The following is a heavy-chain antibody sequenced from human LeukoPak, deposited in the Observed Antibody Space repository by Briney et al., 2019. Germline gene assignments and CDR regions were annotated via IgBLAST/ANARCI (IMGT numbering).Heavy chain of an antibody. V-gene: IGHV4-34*01. CDR2: INHSGST. Sequence: PSETLSLTCAVYGGSFSGYYWSWIRQPPGKGLEWIGEINHSGSTNYNPSLKSRVTISVDTSKNQFSLKLSSVTAADTAVYYCARGGKNCGGDCGKINWFDPWGQGTLVTVSS. CDR1: GGSFSGYY. J-gene: IGHJ5*02. D-gene: IGHD2-21*02. CDR3: ARGGKNCGGDCGKINWFDP.